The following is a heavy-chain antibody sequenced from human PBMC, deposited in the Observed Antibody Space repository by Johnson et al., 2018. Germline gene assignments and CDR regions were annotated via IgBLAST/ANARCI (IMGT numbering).Heavy chain of an antibody. CDR2: IWYDGSNK. V-gene: IGHV3-33*01. D-gene: IGHD2-8*01. CDR1: GFTFSSYG. CDR3: ARKLYSDGMDV. J-gene: IGHJ6*02. Sequence: VQLLESGGGVVQPGRSLRLSCAASGFTFSSYGMHWVRQAPGKGLEWVAVIWYDGSNKYYADSVKGRFTISRDNSKNTLYLQMNSLRAEDTAVYYCARKLYSDGMDVWGQGTTVTVSS.